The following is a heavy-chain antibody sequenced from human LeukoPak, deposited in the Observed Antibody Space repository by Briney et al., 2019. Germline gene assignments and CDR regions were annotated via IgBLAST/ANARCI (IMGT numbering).Heavy chain of an antibody. CDR2: IIPIFGTA. V-gene: IGHV1-69*13. J-gene: IGHJ3*02. CDR1: GGTFSSYA. D-gene: IGHD1-20*01. Sequence: SVKVSCKASGGTFSSYAISWVRQAPGQGLEWMGGIIPIFGTANYAQKFQGRVTITADESTSTAYMELSSLRSEDTAVYYCAREFYNWKPLSGDDAFDIWGQGTMVTVSS. CDR3: AREFYNWKPLSGDDAFDI.